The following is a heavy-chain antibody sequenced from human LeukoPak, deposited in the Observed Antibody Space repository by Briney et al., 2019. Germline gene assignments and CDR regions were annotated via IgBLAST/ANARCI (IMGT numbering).Heavy chain of an antibody. CDR1: GFALSSYV. V-gene: IGHV3-23*01. CDR3: AKSPAAPYYFDY. J-gene: IGHJ4*02. Sequence: GGSLRLSCAASGFALSSYVMSWVRQVPGKGLKWVSTITVGGGTYYADSVKGRFTISRDNSKNTLFLQMNTLGAEDTALFYCAKSPAAPYYFDYWGQGTLVTVSS. CDR2: ITVGGGT. D-gene: IGHD6-13*01.